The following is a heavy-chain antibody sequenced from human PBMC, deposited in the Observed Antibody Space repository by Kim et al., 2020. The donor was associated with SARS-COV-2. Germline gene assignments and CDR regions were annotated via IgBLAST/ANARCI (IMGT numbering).Heavy chain of an antibody. V-gene: IGHV3-30*18. D-gene: IGHD3-22*01. CDR1: GFTFSSYG. CDR2: ISYDGSYK. CDR3: AKDAKWGSGYYYFVQDAFDI. J-gene: IGHJ3*02. Sequence: GGSLRLSCAASGFTFSSYGMHWVRQAPGKGLEWVAVISYDGSYKYYADSVKGRFTISRDNSKNTLYLQMNSLRAEDTAVYYCAKDAKWGSGYYYFVQDAFDIWGQGTMVTVSS.